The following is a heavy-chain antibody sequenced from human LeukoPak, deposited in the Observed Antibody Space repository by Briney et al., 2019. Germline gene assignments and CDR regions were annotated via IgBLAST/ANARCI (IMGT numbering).Heavy chain of an antibody. V-gene: IGHV1-46*01. CDR1: GYTFTSYY. Sequence: ASVKVSCKASGYTFTSYYMHWVRQAPGQGLEWMGIINPSGGSTSYAQKFQGRVTMTRDTSISTAYMELSRLRSDDTAVYYCAGSLTYDILTGYPRYYYYMDVWGKGTTVTVSS. D-gene: IGHD3-9*01. CDR2: INPSGGST. J-gene: IGHJ6*03. CDR3: AGSLTYDILTGYPRYYYYMDV.